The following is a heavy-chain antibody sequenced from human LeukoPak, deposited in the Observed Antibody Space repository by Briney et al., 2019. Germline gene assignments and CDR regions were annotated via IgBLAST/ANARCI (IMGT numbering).Heavy chain of an antibody. J-gene: IGHJ6*03. CDR1: GGSFSGYY. CDR2: INHSGST. CDR3: ARGRYYYYMDV. V-gene: IGHV4-34*01. Sequence: SPSETLSLTCAVYGGSFSGYYWSWIRQPPGKGLEWIGEINHSGSTNYNPSLKSRVTISVDTSKNQFSLKLSSVTAADTAVYYCARGRYYYYMDVWGKGTTVTVSS.